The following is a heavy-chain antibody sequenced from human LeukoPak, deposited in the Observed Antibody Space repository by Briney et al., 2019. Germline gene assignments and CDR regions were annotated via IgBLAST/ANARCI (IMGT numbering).Heavy chain of an antibody. Sequence: GGSLRLSFAASGFTFSSYSMNWVRQAPGKGLEWVSSISSSSSYIYYADSVKGRFTISRDNAKNSLYLQMNSLRAEDTAVYYCARGLPAVAGYPFDYWGQGTLVTVSS. V-gene: IGHV3-21*01. CDR1: GFTFSSYS. J-gene: IGHJ4*02. CDR3: ARGLPAVAGYPFDY. CDR2: ISSSSSYI. D-gene: IGHD6-19*01.